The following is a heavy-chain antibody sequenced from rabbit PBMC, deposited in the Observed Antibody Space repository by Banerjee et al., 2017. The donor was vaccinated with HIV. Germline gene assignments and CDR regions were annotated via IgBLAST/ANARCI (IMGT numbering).Heavy chain of an antibody. Sequence: QSLEETGGGLVQPEGSLTLTCKASGFDISSYNMQWVRQSPGKGLESIGFINTGGSAYYASWAKGRFTISKTSSTTVTLQMTSLTAADTATYFCAREDISVWGFNLWGPGTLVTVS. CDR3: AREDISVWGFNL. D-gene: IGHD4-1*01. J-gene: IGHJ4*01. V-gene: IGHV1S40*01. CDR2: INTGGSA. CDR1: GFDISSYN.